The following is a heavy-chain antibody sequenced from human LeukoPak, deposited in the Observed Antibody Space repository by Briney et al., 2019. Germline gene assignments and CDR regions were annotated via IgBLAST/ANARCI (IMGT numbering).Heavy chain of an antibody. CDR2: ISSSSSTI. CDR1: GFTFSSYS. D-gene: IGHD2-2*01. CDR3: ARGLGTSSPMDV. V-gene: IGHV3-48*01. Sequence: GGSLRLSCAASGFTFSSYSMNWVRQAPGKGLEWVSYISSSSSTIYYADSVKGRFTISRDNAKNSLYLQMNSLRAEDTAVYYCARGLGTSSPMDVWGKGTTVTVSS. J-gene: IGHJ6*04.